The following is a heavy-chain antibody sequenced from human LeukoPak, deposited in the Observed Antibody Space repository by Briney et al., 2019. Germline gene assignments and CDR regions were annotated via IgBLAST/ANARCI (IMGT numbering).Heavy chain of an antibody. CDR2: IWYDGSNK. CDR3: AKDYSGYDSLDY. D-gene: IGHD5-12*01. CDR1: GFTFSSYG. Sequence: GGSLRLSCAASGFTFSSYGMHWVRQAPGKGLEWVAVIWYDGSNKYYADSVKGRFTISRDNSKNTLYLQMNSLRAGDTAVYYCAKDYSGYDSLDYWGQGTLVTVSS. J-gene: IGHJ4*02. V-gene: IGHV3-33*06.